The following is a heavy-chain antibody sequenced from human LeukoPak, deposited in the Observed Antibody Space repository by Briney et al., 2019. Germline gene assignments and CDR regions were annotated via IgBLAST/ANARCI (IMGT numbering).Heavy chain of an antibody. CDR2: INPSGGST. V-gene: IGHV1-46*01. CDR3: ARVADQDYDFWSGSGPRYGMDV. D-gene: IGHD3-3*01. Sequence: ASVKVSCKASGYIFISYYMHWVRQAPGQGLEWMGIINPSGGSTIYAQKFQGRVTMSRDTSTSTVYMELSSLRSEDTAVYYCARVADQDYDFWSGSGPRYGMDVWGQGTTVTVSS. CDR1: GYIFISYY. J-gene: IGHJ6*02.